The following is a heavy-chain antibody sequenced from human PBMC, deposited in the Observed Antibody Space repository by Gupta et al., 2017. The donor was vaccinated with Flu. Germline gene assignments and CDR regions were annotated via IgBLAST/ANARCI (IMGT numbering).Heavy chain of an antibody. V-gene: IGHV4-34*01. D-gene: IGHD3-22*01. Sequence: QVQLQQWGAGLLKPSETLSLTCAVYGGSFSGYYRSWIRPPPGKGREWIGEINHSGSTNDNPSPRNRVTIAVYSSKNQFSLKLCSVTAADTSVYYCARGKYDDSSGYYARYYYYGMDVWGQGTTVTVAS. CDR2: INHSGST. CDR1: GGSFSGYY. J-gene: IGHJ6*02. CDR3: ARGKYDDSSGYYARYYYYGMDV.